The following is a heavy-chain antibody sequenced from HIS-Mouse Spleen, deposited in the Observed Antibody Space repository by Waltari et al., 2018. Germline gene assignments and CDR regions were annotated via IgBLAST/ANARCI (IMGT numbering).Heavy chain of an antibody. CDR3: AKDDSGSYYYYYGMDV. J-gene: IGHJ6*02. V-gene: IGHV3-30*18. Sequence: VISYDGSNKYYADSVKGRFTISRDNSKNTLYLQMNSLRAEDTAVYYCAKDDSGSYYYYYGMDVWGQGTTVTVSS. CDR2: ISYDGSNK. D-gene: IGHD1-26*01.